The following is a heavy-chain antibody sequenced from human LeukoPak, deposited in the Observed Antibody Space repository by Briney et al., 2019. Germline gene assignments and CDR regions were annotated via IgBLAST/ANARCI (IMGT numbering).Heavy chain of an antibody. J-gene: IGHJ4*02. CDR1: GGSISNSNYY. CDR2: IYYSGDT. CDR3: MRHEEEDGYNAKPFDF. D-gene: IGHD5-24*01. Sequence: PSETLSLTCTVSGGSISNSNYYWGWVRQPPGKGLEWIGTIYYSGDTYYNPSLKSRVTISVDTSKNQFSLRLSSVTAADTAVYFCMRHEEEDGYNAKPFDFWGQGTLVTVSS. V-gene: IGHV4-39*01.